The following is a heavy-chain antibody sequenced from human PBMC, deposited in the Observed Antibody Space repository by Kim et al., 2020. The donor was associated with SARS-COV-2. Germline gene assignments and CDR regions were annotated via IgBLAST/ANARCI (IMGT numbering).Heavy chain of an antibody. CDR3: ARDGGKLPFDY. V-gene: IGHV4-59*01. Sequence: SETLSLTCTVSGGSISSYYWSWIRQPPGKGLEWIGYIYYSGSTNYNPSLKSRLTISVDTSKNQFSLKLSSVTAADTAVYYCARDGGKLPFDYCGQGAPLTVSS. J-gene: IGHJ4*02. CDR2: IYYSGST. D-gene: IGHD2-15*01. CDR1: GGSISSYY.